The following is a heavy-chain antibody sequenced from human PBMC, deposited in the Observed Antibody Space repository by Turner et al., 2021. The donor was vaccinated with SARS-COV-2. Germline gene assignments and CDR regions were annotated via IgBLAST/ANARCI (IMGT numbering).Heavy chain of an antibody. CDR2: ISGSGGSR. Sequence: EVQLLESGGCLVQPGGSLSLSCAASGFTFSSYAMNLVRQAPGKGLEWVSGISGSGGSRYDADSVKGRFTISRDNCKNTLYLQMNSRRAEDTAVYYCAKVGGGTLAFDIWGQGTMVTVSS. CDR3: AKVGGGTLAFDI. V-gene: IGHV3-23*01. CDR1: GFTFSSYA. D-gene: IGHD3-16*01. J-gene: IGHJ3*02.